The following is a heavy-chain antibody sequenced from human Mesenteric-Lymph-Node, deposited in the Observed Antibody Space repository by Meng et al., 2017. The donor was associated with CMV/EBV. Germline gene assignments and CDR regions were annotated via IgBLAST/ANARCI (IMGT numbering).Heavy chain of an antibody. D-gene: IGHD2-15*01. CDR3: ARPSGYCSGGSCYAATGLDAFDI. CDR2: IYPGDADT. Sequence: IGWVRQMPGKGLEWMGIIYPGDADTRYRPSLQGQVTISADKSISTAYLQWSSLKASDTAMYYCARPSGYCSGGSCYAATGLDAFDIWGQGTMVTVSS. J-gene: IGHJ3*02. V-gene: IGHV5-51*01.